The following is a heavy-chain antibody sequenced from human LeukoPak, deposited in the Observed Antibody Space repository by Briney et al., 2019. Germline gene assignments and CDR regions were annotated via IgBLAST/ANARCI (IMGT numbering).Heavy chain of an antibody. Sequence: PGGSLRLSCVASGFTFDEYTMHWVRQVPGKGLEWVSVIGWDSDSKYYLESVKGRFTISRDNSKNSLYLQMNSLRTEDTAFYYCAKGRSRSYSSFDSWGQGTLVSVSS. D-gene: IGHD6-19*01. CDR3: AKGRSRSYSSFDS. V-gene: IGHV3-43*01. CDR2: IGWDSDSK. CDR1: GFTFDEYT. J-gene: IGHJ4*02.